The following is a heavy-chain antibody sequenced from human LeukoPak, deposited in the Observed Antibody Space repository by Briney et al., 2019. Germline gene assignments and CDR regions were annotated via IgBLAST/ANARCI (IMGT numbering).Heavy chain of an antibody. J-gene: IGHJ5*02. Sequence: SVKVSCKASGGTFSSSAISWVRQAPGQGLEWMGGIIPIFGTANYAQKFQGRVTITTDESTSTAYMELSSLRSEDTAVYYCARAGDIVVVPADNWFDPWGQGTLVTVSS. D-gene: IGHD2-2*01. CDR1: GGTFSSSA. CDR3: ARAGDIVVVPADNWFDP. V-gene: IGHV1-69*05. CDR2: IIPIFGTA.